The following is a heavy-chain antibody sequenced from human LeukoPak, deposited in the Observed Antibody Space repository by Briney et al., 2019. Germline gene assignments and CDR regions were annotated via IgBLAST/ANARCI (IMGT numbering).Heavy chain of an antibody. CDR2: INSDGSST. CDR1: GFTFSSYW. CDR3: AGDKTTGGWYEFDY. D-gene: IGHD6-19*01. J-gene: IGHJ4*02. V-gene: IGHV3-74*01. Sequence: GGSLRLSCAASGFTFSSYWMHWVRQAPGKGLVWVSRINSDGSSTSYADSVKGRFTISRDNAKNTLYLQMNSLRAEDTAVYYCAGDKTTGGWYEFDYWGQGSLVTVSS.